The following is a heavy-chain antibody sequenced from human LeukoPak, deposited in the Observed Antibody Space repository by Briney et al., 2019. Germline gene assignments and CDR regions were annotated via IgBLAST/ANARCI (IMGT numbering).Heavy chain of an antibody. Sequence: SETLSLTCTVSGGSISSGGYYWSWIRQPPGKGLEWIGEINHSGSTNYNPSLKSRVTISVDTSKNQFSLKLSSVTAADTAVYYCARGDVAGTDYWGQGTLVTVSS. D-gene: IGHD6-19*01. CDR2: INHSGST. CDR3: ARGDVAGTDY. V-gene: IGHV4-39*07. J-gene: IGHJ4*02. CDR1: GGSISSGGYY.